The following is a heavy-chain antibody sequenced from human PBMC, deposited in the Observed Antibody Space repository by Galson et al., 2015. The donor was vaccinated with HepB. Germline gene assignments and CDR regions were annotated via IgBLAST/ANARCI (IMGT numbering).Heavy chain of an antibody. J-gene: IGHJ3*02. CDR1: GGTFSSYA. V-gene: IGHV1-69*13. Sequence: SVKVSCKASGGTFSSYAISWVRQAPGQGLEWMGGIIPIFGTANYAQKFQGRVTITADESTSTAYMELSSLRAEDTAVYYCAKEQRRSGYYRDAFDIWGQGTMVTVSS. D-gene: IGHD3-3*01. CDR3: AKEQRRSGYYRDAFDI. CDR2: IIPIFGTA.